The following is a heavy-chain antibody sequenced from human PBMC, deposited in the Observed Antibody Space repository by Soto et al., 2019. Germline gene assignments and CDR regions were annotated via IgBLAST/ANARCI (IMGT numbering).Heavy chain of an antibody. V-gene: IGHV3-7*05. Sequence: GGSLRLSCAASGFTFSSYWMSWVRQAPGKGLEWVANIKQDGSEKYYVDSVKGRFTISRDNAKNSLYLQMNSLRAEDTAVYYCARDRGYSGYGPKYYYYYYGMDVWGQGTTVTVSS. CDR2: IKQDGSEK. CDR1: GFTFSSYW. CDR3: ARDRGYSGYGPKYYYYYYGMDV. J-gene: IGHJ6*02. D-gene: IGHD5-12*01.